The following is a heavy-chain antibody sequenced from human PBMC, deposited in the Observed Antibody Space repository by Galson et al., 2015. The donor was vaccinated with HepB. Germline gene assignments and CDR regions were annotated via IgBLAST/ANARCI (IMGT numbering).Heavy chain of an antibody. Sequence: SLRLSCSASGFTFSSYSMKWGLQAPGKGLECVSYIISSSSTLYYADFVKGRFTISRDNAKNSLYLQMNSLRAEDTAVYCCARAVEQWRGLGLGYFDYWGQGTLVTVSS. V-gene: IGHV3-48*01. CDR3: ARAVEQWRGLGLGYFDY. CDR2: IISSSSTL. CDR1: GFTFSSYS. J-gene: IGHJ4*02. D-gene: IGHD6-19*01.